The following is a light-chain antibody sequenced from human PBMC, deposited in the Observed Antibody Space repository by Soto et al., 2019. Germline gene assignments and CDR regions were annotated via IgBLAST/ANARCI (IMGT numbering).Light chain of an antibody. Sequence: DIPMTQSPSTLSASVGDRVTITCRASQSISSWLAWYQQKPWKAPKLLIYKASSLESGVPSRFSGSGSGTEFTLTISSRQPDDFATYYCQQYNSYSQTFGQGTKVEIK. J-gene: IGKJ1*01. V-gene: IGKV1-5*03. CDR3: QQYNSYSQT. CDR1: QSISSW. CDR2: KAS.